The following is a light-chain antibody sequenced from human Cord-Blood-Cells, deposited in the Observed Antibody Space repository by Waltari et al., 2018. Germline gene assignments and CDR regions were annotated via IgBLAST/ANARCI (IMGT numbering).Light chain of an antibody. CDR2: KGS. J-gene: IGKJ4*01. Sequence: DIQMTQSPFTLSASVGDRVTITCRASQSISSWLAWYAQKPGKAPKPLIYKGSSVESRVPLRFSGSESGTEFTLTISSLQPDDFATYYGQQYNSYSLTFGGGTKVEIK. CDR1: QSISSW. V-gene: IGKV1-5*03. CDR3: QQYNSYSLT.